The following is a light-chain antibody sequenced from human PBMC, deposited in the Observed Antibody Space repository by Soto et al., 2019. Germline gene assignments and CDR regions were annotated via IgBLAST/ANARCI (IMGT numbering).Light chain of an antibody. CDR2: SNN. CDR3: AAWDDSLNGVV. CDR1: SSNIGSNI. Sequence: QSVLTQPPSASGTPGQRVTISCSGSSSNIGSNIVHWYQQLPGTAPKLLIYSNNQRPSGVPDRFSGSESGTSAYLTITGLQSEDEADYYCAAWDDSLNGVVFGGGTKLTV. V-gene: IGLV1-44*01. J-gene: IGLJ2*01.